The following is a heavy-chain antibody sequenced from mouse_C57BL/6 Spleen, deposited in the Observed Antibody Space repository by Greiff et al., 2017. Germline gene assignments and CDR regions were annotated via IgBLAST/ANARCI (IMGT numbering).Heavy chain of an antibody. J-gene: IGHJ3*01. D-gene: IGHD2-12*01. Sequence: EVKLVESGGGLVQPGGSLTLSCAASGFTFSDYYMYWVRQTPEKRLEWVAYISNGGGSTYYPDTVKGRFTISRDNAKNTLYLQMSRLKSEDTAMYYCASFYDGAYWGQGTLVTVSA. V-gene: IGHV5-12*01. CDR3: ASFYDGAY. CDR1: GFTFSDYY. CDR2: ISNGGGST.